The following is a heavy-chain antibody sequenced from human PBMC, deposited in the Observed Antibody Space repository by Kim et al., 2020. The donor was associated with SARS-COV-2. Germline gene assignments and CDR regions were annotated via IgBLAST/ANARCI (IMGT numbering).Heavy chain of an antibody. CDR1: GFTFSSYA. CDR3: AKDQVYDFWSGYYKENWFDP. V-gene: IGHV3-23*01. J-gene: IGHJ5*02. CDR2: ISGSGGST. D-gene: IGHD3-3*01. Sequence: GGSLRLSCAASGFTFSSYAMSWVRQAPGKGLEWVSAISGSGGSTYYADSVKGRFTISRDNSKNTLYLQMNSLRAEDTAVYYCAKDQVYDFWSGYYKENWFDPWGQGTLVTVSS.